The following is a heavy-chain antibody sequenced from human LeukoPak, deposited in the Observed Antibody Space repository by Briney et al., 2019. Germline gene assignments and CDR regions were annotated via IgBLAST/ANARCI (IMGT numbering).Heavy chain of an antibody. CDR3: ARAPAEYYDSSGYPLHFDY. J-gene: IGHJ4*02. CDR1: GYTFTSYG. V-gene: IGHV1-18*01. CDR2: TSAYNGNT. Sequence: GASVKVSCKASGYTFTSYGISWVRQAPGQGLEWMGWTSAYNGNTNYAQKLQGRVTMTTDTSTSTAYMELRSLRSDDTAVYYCARAPAEYYDSSGYPLHFDYWGQGTLVTVSS. D-gene: IGHD3-22*01.